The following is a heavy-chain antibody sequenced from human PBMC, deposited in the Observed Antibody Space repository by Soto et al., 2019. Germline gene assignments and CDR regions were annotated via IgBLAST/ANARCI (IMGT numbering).Heavy chain of an antibody. CDR1: GGTFSSYA. D-gene: IGHD2-15*01. J-gene: IGHJ6*02. CDR2: IIPIFGTA. V-gene: IGHV1-69*01. CDR3: AREEYCSGGSCYSASGYYYYGMDV. Sequence: QVQLVQSGAEVKKPGSSVKVSCKASGGTFSSYAISWVRQAPGQGLEWMGGIIPIFGTANYAQKFQGRVTITADESTSTAYMELRSLRSEDTAVYYCAREEYCSGGSCYSASGYYYYGMDVWGQGTTVTVSS.